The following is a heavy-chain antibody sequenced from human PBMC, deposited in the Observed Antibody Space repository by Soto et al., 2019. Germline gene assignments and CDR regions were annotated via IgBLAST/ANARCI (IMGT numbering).Heavy chain of an antibody. V-gene: IGHV3-74*01. CDR3: ARGSKTAFDP. Sequence: EVQLVESGGGLVQPGGSLRLSCAASGFTFSPYWMHWVRQTPGKGLVWVSRINAEGNTIYADSVKGRFTISRDNAKNMLYLQMISLRAEDTAVYFCARGSKTAFDPWGQGTLVTVSS. D-gene: IGHD2-21*02. CDR2: INAEGNT. CDR1: GFTFSPYW. J-gene: IGHJ5*02.